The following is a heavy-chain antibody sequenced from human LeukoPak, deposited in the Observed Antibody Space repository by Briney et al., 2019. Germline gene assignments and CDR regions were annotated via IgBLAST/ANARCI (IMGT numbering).Heavy chain of an antibody. CDR3: AKAWSTATIGRYFDY. CDR2: ISGSGTST. J-gene: IGHJ4*02. V-gene: IGHV3-23*01. D-gene: IGHD5-24*01. Sequence: GGSLRLSCVASGFSFPSHTMTWVRQAPGKGLEWVSSISGSGTSTYYADSVKGRFTVSRDNSKNTLYLQMNSLRVEDTAVYYCAKAWSTATIGRYFDYWGQGTLVTVSS. CDR1: GFSFPSHT.